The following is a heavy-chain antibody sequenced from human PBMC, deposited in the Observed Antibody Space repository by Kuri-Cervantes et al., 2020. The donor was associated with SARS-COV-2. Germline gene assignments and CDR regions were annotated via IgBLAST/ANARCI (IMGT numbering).Heavy chain of an antibody. CDR3: ARHPPEYYSLYYFDY. J-gene: IGHJ4*02. D-gene: IGHD3-10*01. CDR1: GGSISSSSYY. V-gene: IGHV4-39*01. Sequence: SETLSLTCTVSGGSISSSSYYWGWIRQPPGKGLEWIGSIYYSGGTYYNPSLKSRVTISVDTSKNQFSLKLSSVTAADTAVYYCARHPPEYYSLYYFDYWGQGTLVTVSS. CDR2: IYYSGGT.